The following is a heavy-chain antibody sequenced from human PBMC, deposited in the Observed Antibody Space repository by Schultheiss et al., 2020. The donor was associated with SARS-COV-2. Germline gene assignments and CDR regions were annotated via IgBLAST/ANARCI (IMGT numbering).Heavy chain of an antibody. V-gene: IGHV4-34*01. CDR2: VYYSGNT. D-gene: IGHD3-10*01. CDR1: GGSFSGYY. CDR3: ARGHYYGSGSSQYYYYYGMDV. J-gene: IGHJ6*02. Sequence: SETLSLTCAVYGGSFSGYYWSWIRQPPGKGLEWIGYVYYSGNTNYSPSLKSRVTMSVDTSRNQFSLKLSSVTAADTAVYYCARGHYYGSGSSQYYYYYGMDVWGQGTTVTVSS.